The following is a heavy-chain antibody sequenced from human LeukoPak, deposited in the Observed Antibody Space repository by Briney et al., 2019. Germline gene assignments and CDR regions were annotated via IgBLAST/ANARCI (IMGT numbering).Heavy chain of an antibody. J-gene: IGHJ3*02. CDR1: GFTFSSYS. D-gene: IGHD2-2*01. Sequence: GGSLRLSCAASGFTFSSYSMNWVRQAPGKGLEWVSSISSSSSYIYYADSVKGRFTISRDNAKNSLYLQMNSLRAEDTAVYYCAREVAYCSSTSCSDAFDIWGQGTMVTVSS. V-gene: IGHV3-21*01. CDR3: AREVAYCSSTSCSDAFDI. CDR2: ISSSSSYI.